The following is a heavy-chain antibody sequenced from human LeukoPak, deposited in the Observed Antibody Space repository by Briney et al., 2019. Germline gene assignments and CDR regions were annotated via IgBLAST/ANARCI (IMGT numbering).Heavy chain of an antibody. Sequence: GGSLRLSCAASGFTFSSYAMSWVRQAPGKGLEWVANIKQDGSEKYYVDSVKGRITISRDNAKNSLYLQMNSLRAEDTAVYYCARDLGGGDYGGQGTLVTVSS. V-gene: IGHV3-7*01. CDR2: IKQDGSEK. CDR1: GFTFSSYA. J-gene: IGHJ4*02. D-gene: IGHD3-10*01. CDR3: ARDLGGGDY.